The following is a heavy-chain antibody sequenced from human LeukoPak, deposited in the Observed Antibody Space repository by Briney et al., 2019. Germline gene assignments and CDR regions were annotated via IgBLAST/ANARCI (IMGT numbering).Heavy chain of an antibody. CDR1: GFTFSNYD. CDR2: ISGDGGKK. CDR3: ARERGDLILDY. V-gene: IGHV3-30*03. D-gene: IGHD2-8*01. Sequence: GRSLRLSCAASGFTFSNYDMHWVRQAPGKGLEWVAVISGDGGKKYYADSVKGRFTISRDSSKKTLDLQMNSLRAEDTAVYYCARERGDLILDYWGQGTLVTVSS. J-gene: IGHJ4*02.